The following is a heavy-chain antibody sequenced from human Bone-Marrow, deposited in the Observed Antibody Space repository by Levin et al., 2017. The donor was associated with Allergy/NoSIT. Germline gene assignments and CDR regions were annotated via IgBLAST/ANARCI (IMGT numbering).Heavy chain of an antibody. J-gene: IGHJ3*02. CDR1: GFTFDDYA. CDR3: AKDIEDGVDYYDSSGYHLAFDI. Sequence: GGSLRLSCAASGFTFDDYAMHWVRQAPGKGLEWVSGISWNSGSIGYADSVKGRFTISRDNAKNSLYLQMNSLRAEDTALYYCAKDIEDGVDYYDSSGYHLAFDIWGQGTMVTVSS. V-gene: IGHV3-9*01. CDR2: ISWNSGSI. D-gene: IGHD3-22*01.